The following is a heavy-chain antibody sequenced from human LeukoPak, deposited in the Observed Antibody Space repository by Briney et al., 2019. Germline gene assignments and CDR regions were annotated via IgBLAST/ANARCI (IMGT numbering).Heavy chain of an antibody. V-gene: IGHV3-33*01. J-gene: IGHJ6*03. CDR1: GFTFSSYG. CDR3: AREMVATASYYYYYYYMDV. CDR2: LWFDGTNK. Sequence: GGPLRLSCVASGFTFSSYGMHWVPQPRGKGPEGVAVLWFDGTNKYYADSVKGRFTISRDNAKNSVYLQMNSLRAEDTAVYYCAREMVATASYYYYYYYMDVWGKGTAVTVAS. D-gene: IGHD2-15*01.